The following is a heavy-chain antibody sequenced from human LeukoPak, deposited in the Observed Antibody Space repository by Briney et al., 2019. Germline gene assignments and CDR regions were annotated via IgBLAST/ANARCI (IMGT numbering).Heavy chain of an antibody. D-gene: IGHD2/OR15-2a*01. J-gene: IGHJ6*02. CDR3: VRDVSRRIGMDV. Sequence: PGGSLRLSCAASGVTFSSYSMNWVRQAPGKGLEWVSSISSSSSYIYYADSVKGRITVSRDNPKNSLYLQMDSLRAEDTAVYYCVRDVSRRIGMDVWGQGPTVTVSS. V-gene: IGHV3-21*01. CDR1: GVTFSSYS. CDR2: ISSSSSYI.